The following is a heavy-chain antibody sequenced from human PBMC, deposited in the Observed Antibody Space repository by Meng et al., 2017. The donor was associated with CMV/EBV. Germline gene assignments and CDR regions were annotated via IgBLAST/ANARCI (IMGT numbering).Heavy chain of an antibody. CDR3: ASYWNYRADY. CDR2: ISSSGSTI. CDR1: GFTFSDYY. Sequence: GESLKISCAASGFTFSDYYMSWIRQAPGKGLEWVSYISSSGSTIYYADSVKGRFTISRDNAKNSLYLQMSSLRAEDTAVYYCASYWNYRADYWGQGTLVTVSS. J-gene: IGHJ4*02. D-gene: IGHD1-7*01. V-gene: IGHV3-11*04.